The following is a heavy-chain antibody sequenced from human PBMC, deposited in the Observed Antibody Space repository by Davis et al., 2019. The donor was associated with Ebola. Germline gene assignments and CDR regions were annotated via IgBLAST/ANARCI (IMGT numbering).Heavy chain of an antibody. CDR2: IYYSGST. CDR3: ARDRLEPYGMDV. V-gene: IGHV4-59*11. CDR1: GGSISSHY. D-gene: IGHD6-19*01. J-gene: IGHJ6*02. Sequence: PSETLSLTCTVSGGSISSHYWSWIRQPPGKGLEWIGYIYYSGSTNYNPSLKSRVTISVDTSKNQFSLKLSSVAAADTAVYYCARDRLEPYGMDVWGQGTTVTVSS.